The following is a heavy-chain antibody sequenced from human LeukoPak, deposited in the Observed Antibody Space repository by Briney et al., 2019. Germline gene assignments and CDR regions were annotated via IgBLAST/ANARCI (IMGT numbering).Heavy chain of an antibody. CDR2: ISSNGGST. CDR3: ARESPNDYVWGSYRRGPFDY. V-gene: IGHV3-64*01. Sequence: AGGSLRLSCAASGFTFSSYAMHWVRQAPGKGLEYVSAISSNGGSTYYANSVKGRFTISRDNSKNTLYLQMGSLRAEDMAVYYCARESPNDYVWGSYRRGPFDYWGQGTLVTVSS. D-gene: IGHD3-16*02. J-gene: IGHJ4*02. CDR1: GFTFSSYA.